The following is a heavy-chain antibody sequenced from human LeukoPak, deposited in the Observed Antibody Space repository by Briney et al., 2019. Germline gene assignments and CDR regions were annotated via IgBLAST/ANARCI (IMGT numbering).Heavy chain of an antibody. CDR2: IYYSGST. CDR3: ARSIVGAGGDAFDI. Sequence: SETLSLTCTVSGGSISSYYWSWIRQPPGKGLEWIGYIYYSGSTNYNPSLKSRVTISVDTSKNQFSLKLSSVTAADTAVYYRARSIVGAGGDAFDIWAKGQWSPSLQ. CDR1: GGSISSYY. V-gene: IGHV4-59*01. D-gene: IGHD1-26*01. J-gene: IGHJ3*02.